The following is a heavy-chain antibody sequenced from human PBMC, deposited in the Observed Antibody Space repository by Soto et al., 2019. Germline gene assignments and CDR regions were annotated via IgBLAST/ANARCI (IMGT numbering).Heavy chain of an antibody. J-gene: IGHJ5*02. V-gene: IGHV3-48*02. CDR2: ISSSTSTI. D-gene: IGHD1-26*01. Sequence: EVQLVESGGGLVQPGGSLRLSCAASGFTFSSYSMNWVRQAPGKGLEGVSYISSSTSTIYYADSVKGRFTISRDNAKNSLFLQMNSLRDEDTAVYYCAREGGSLNWFDPWGQGTLVTVSS. CDR1: GFTFSSYS. CDR3: AREGGSLNWFDP.